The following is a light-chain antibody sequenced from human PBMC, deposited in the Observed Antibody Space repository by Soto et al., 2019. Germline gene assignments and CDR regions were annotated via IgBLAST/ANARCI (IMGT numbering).Light chain of an antibody. CDR1: SSDVGGYNY. Sequence: QSALTQPACVSGSPGQSITISCTGTSSDVGGYNYVSWYQQHPGKAPKLMIYEVSNRPSGVSNRFSGSKSGNTASLTISGLQAEDEADYFCNSYGSTSTRYVFGTGTKVTVL. CDR3: NSYGSTSTRYV. CDR2: EVS. J-gene: IGLJ1*01. V-gene: IGLV2-14*01.